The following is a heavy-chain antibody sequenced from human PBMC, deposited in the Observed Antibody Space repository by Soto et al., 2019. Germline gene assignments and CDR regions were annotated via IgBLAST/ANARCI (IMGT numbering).Heavy chain of an antibody. CDR2: ISYDGSNK. Sequence: GGSLRLSCAASGFTFSSYGMHWVRQAPGKGLEWVAVISYDGSNKYYADSVKGRFTISRDNSKNTLYLQMNSLRAEDTAVYYCAKDIGGSDYYGMDVWGQGTTVTVSS. CDR1: GFTFSSYG. CDR3: AKDIGGSDYYGMDV. V-gene: IGHV3-30*18. D-gene: IGHD2-15*01. J-gene: IGHJ6*02.